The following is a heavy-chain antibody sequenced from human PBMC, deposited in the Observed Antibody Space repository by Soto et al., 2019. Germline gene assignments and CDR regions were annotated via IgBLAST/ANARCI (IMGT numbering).Heavy chain of an antibody. J-gene: IGHJ5*02. V-gene: IGHV1-8*01. Sequence: ASVKVSCKASGYTFSSFYIIWVRQATGQGLEWMGWMDPKSGHTAFAQKFQGRVTVSTDTSISTTYMELSSLTSEDTAVYYCAREITIFGVVQNWFYPWGQGTLVTVSS. CDR1: GYTFSSFY. D-gene: IGHD3-3*01. CDR2: MDPKSGHT. CDR3: AREITIFGVVQNWFYP.